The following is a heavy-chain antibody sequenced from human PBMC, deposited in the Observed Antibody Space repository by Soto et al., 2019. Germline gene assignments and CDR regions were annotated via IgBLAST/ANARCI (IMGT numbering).Heavy chain of an antibody. CDR2: IWYDGSEK. Sequence: GGSLRLSCAASGFTFSNFGMHWVRQAPGKGLEWVAFIWYDGSEKYNADSVQGRFTVSRDNSKNTLYLQMNSLRAEDTAIYYCARSRETFDYWGQGTLVTVSS. CDR3: ARSRETFDY. CDR1: GFTFSNFG. V-gene: IGHV3-33*01. D-gene: IGHD1-26*01. J-gene: IGHJ4*02.